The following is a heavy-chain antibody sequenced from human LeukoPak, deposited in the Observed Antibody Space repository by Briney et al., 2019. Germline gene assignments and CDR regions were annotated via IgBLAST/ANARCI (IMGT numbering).Heavy chain of an antibody. J-gene: IGHJ4*02. D-gene: IGHD2-15*01. CDR2: ISAYNGNT. CDR1: GYTFTSYG. V-gene: IGHV1-18*01. CDR3: ARDLGSGGSCCDPHFDY. Sequence: GASVKVSCKASGYTFTSYGISWVRQAPGQGLEWMGWISAYNGNTNYAQKLQGRVTMTTDTSTSTAYMELRSLRSDDTAVYYCARDLGSGGSCCDPHFDYWGQGTLVTVSS.